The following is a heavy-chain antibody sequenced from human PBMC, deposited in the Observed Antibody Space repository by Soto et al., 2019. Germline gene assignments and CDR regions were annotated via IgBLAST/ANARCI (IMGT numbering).Heavy chain of an antibody. CDR3: ATISGDYGDYLTHDAFDI. D-gene: IGHD4-17*01. Sequence: EVQLVESGGGLVQPGRSLRLSCAASGFTFDDYAMHWVRQAPGKGLEWVSGISWNSGSIGYADSVKGRFTISRDNAKNSLYLQMNSLRAEDTALYYCATISGDYGDYLTHDAFDIWGQGTMVTVSS. V-gene: IGHV3-9*01. J-gene: IGHJ3*02. CDR1: GFTFDDYA. CDR2: ISWNSGSI.